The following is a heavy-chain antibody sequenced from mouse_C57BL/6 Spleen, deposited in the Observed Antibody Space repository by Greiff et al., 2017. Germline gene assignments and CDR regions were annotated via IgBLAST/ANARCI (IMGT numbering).Heavy chain of an antibody. J-gene: IGHJ1*03. Sequence: DVMLVESGGGLVKPGGSLKLSCAASGFTFSSYAMSWVRQTPEKRLEWVATISDGGSYTYYPDNVKGRFTISRDNAKNNLYLQMSQLKSEDTAMYYCARENYGSSRYFDVWGTGTTVTVSS. CDR2: ISDGGSYT. V-gene: IGHV5-4*01. D-gene: IGHD1-1*01. CDR1: GFTFSSYA. CDR3: ARENYGSSRYFDV.